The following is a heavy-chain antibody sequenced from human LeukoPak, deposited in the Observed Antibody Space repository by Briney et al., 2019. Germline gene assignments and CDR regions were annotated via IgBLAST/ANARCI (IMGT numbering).Heavy chain of an antibody. D-gene: IGHD5-12*01. V-gene: IGHV4-4*07. CDR2: IYTSGST. CDR1: GGSISGYY. J-gene: IGHJ4*02. CDR3: ARVEGGYDLGLFDY. Sequence: SETLSLTCTVSGGSISGYYWSWIRQPAGKGLEWIGRIYTSGSTNYNPSLKSRVTMSVDTSKNQFSLKLSSVTAADTAVYYCARVEGGYDLGLFDYWGQGTLVTVSS.